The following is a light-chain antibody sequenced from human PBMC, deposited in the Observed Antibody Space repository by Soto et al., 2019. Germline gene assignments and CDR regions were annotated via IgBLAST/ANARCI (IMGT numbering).Light chain of an antibody. CDR1: QDVSIY. CDR2: DAS. CDR3: QQYNNLPSIT. J-gene: IGKJ5*01. Sequence: DIQMTQSPSSLSTSVGDRVTITCQASQDVSIYVSWYQQKPGKAPKLLIYDASDLETGVPSRFSGSGSGTHFTFTISSLQSEDIATYYCQQYNNLPSITFGQGTRLEIK. V-gene: IGKV1-33*01.